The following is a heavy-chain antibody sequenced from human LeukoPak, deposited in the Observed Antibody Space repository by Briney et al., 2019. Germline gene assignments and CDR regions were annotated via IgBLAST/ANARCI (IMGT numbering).Heavy chain of an antibody. V-gene: IGHV3-48*01. D-gene: IGHD1-26*01. J-gene: IGHJ4*02. CDR3: ARETVGATMVVDY. Sequence: GGSLRLSCVASGTFSTHWMTWVRQAPGKGLEWVSYISSSSSTIYYADSVKGRFTISRDNAKNSLYLQMNSLRAEDTAVYYCARETVGATMVVDYWGQGTLVTVSS. CDR2: ISSSSSTI. CDR1: GTFSTHW.